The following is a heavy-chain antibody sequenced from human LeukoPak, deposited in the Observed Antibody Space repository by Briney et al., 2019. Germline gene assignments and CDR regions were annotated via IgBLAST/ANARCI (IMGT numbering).Heavy chain of an antibody. CDR3: AKGNMIVVSAPFDY. V-gene: IGHV3-9*01. CDR2: ISWNSGSI. D-gene: IGHD3-22*01. J-gene: IGHJ4*02. Sequence: GGSLRLSCAASGFTFDDYAMHWVRQAPGKGLEWVSGISWNSGSIGYADSVKGRFTIYRDNAKNSLYLQMNSLRAEDTALYYCAKGNMIVVSAPFDYWGQGTLVTVSS. CDR1: GFTFDDYA.